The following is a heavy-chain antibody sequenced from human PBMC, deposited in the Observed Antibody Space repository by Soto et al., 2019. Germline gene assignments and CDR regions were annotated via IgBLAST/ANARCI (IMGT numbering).Heavy chain of an antibody. Sequence: GRSLRLSCSASGFSFSSYGMHWVRQAPGKGLEYVSAISSNGGSTYNADSVKGRFTMSRDNSKNTLYLQMRSLRAEDTAVYYCVRQNDYVWGSYREIDHWGQRTLVTVSS. D-gene: IGHD3-16*02. V-gene: IGHV3-64D*06. CDR3: VRQNDYVWGSYREIDH. CDR2: ISSNGGST. J-gene: IGHJ4*02. CDR1: GFSFSSYG.